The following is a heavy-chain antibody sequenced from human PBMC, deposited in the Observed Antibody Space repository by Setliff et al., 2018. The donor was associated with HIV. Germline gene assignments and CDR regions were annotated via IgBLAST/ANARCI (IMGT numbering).Heavy chain of an antibody. CDR2: LYSGGSR. J-gene: IGHJ3*01. Sequence: GGSLRLSCAASGFTVSSNYMSWVRQAPGKGLEWVSVLYSGGSRYYADSVKGRFTISRDRSKNTLYLQMNGLRAEDTAVYYCARAPGGTLIVEVRDAFDVWGQGTVVTVSS. CDR3: ARAPGGTLIVEVRDAFDV. D-gene: IGHD3-22*01. CDR1: GFTVSSNY. V-gene: IGHV3-66*01.